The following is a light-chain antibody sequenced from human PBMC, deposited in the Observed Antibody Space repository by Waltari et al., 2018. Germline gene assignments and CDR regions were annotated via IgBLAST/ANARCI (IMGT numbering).Light chain of an antibody. J-gene: IGKJ4*01. CDR1: QSLLHSNGYNC. CDR3: MQTLQTPP. Sequence: DIVMTQSPLSLPVTPGEPASISCRSSQSLLHSNGYNCLDWYLQKPGQSQQLLIYLNSNRASGVPDRFSGSGSGTDFTLKISRMEAEDVGVYNCMQTLQTPPFGGGTKVEIK. CDR2: LNS. V-gene: IGKV2-28*01.